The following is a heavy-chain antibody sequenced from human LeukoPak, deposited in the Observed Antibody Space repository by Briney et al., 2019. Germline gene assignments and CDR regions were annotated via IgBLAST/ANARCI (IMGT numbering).Heavy chain of an antibody. Sequence: PGGSLRLSCAASGFTFSSYSMNWVRQAPGKGLEWVGFIRSKAYGGTTEYAASVKGRFTISRDDSKSIAYLRVNSLKTEDTAVYYCTREAQYDILTGYYLGGYYYYDMDFWGQGTTVTVSS. CDR2: IRSKAYGGTT. CDR3: TREAQYDILTGYYLGGYYYYDMDF. V-gene: IGHV3-49*04. D-gene: IGHD3-9*01. CDR1: GFTFSSYS. J-gene: IGHJ6*02.